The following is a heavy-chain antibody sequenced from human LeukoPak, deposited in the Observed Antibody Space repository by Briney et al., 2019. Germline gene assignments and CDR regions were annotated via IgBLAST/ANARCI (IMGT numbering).Heavy chain of an antibody. J-gene: IGHJ4*02. CDR1: GFTFSSYG. D-gene: IGHD4-17*01. Sequence: GGSLRLSCAASGFTFSSYGMHWVRRAPGKGLEWVAFIRYDGRNKYYADSVKGRFTISRDNSKDTLCLQMNSLRAEDTAVYYCAKEIWPTVTTPGHTHFDYWGQGTLVTVSS. CDR3: AKEIWPTVTTPGHTHFDY. CDR2: IRYDGRNK. V-gene: IGHV3-30*02.